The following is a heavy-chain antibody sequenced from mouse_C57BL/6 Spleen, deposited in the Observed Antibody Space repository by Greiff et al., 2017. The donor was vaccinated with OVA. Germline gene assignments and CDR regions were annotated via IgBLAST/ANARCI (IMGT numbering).Heavy chain of an antibody. CDR1: GYTFTSYG. J-gene: IGHJ4*01. Sequence: QVQLQQSGAELARPGASVKLSCKASGYTFTSYGISWVKQRPGQGLEWIGAIYPRSGNTYSHEKFTGKATLTADKSSSTAYMELRSLTAEDSAVYFCASGDYGYAMDDWGQGTSVTVSS. CDR2: IYPRSGNT. V-gene: IGHV1-81*01. D-gene: IGHD2-4*01. CDR3: ASGDYGYAMDD.